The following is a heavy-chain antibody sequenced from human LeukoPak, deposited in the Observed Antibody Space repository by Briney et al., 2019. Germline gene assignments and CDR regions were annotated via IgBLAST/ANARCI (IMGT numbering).Heavy chain of an antibody. CDR3: ARGYGDNSGAIYI. J-gene: IGHJ3*02. CDR2: IYYSGRT. D-gene: IGHD4-23*01. Sequence: PSETLSLTCTVSGGSIMVAAYRGSWIRQPPGKGLEWIGYIYYSGRTYYNPSLKSRVTISLDRSKNQFSLKLSSVTAADTAVYFCARGYGDNSGAIYIWGQGTLVTVSS. V-gene: IGHV4-30-2*01. CDR1: GGSIMVAAYR.